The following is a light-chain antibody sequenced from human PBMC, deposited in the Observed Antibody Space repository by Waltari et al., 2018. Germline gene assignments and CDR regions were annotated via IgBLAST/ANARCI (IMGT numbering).Light chain of an antibody. V-gene: IGKV3-11*01. CDR2: DAS. CDR3: QQRTNWPLT. Sequence: EIVLTHSPATLSFSPGERAPLSCRASQSVTHFLALFQQKPGQAPRFLIYDASNRATGIPARFSGSGSGTDFTLTISSLEPDDFVVYDCQQRTNWPLTFGGGTKVEIK. J-gene: IGKJ4*01. CDR1: QSVTHF.